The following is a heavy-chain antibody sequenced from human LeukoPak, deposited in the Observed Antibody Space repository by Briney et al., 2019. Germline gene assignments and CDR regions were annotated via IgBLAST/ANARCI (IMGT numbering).Heavy chain of an antibody. CDR2: IFTTGST. CDR3: ARDGVPLTNLVARPFHP. CDR1: GGSMRNSY. J-gene: IGHJ1*01. V-gene: IGHV4-4*07. Sequence: SETLSLTCTVSGGSMRNSYWSWIRQPAGKGLEWVRRIFTTGSTNYNPFLKSRVTMSIDTSKNQFSLKMTSVTAADTAVYYCARDGVPLTNLVARPFHPWGQGTLVTVSS. D-gene: IGHD1-14*01.